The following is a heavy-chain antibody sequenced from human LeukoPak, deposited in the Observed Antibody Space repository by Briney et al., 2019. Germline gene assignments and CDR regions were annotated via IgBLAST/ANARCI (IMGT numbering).Heavy chain of an antibody. CDR1: GGSFSGYY. J-gene: IGHJ3*02. CDR2: INHSGST. D-gene: IGHD6-13*01. CDR3: AREDSRTFDI. Sequence: SETLSLTCAVYGGSFSGYYWSWIRQPPGKGLAWIGEINHSGSTNYNPSLKSRVTISVDTSKNQFSLKLSSVTAADTAVYYCAREDSRTFDIWGQGTMVTVSS. V-gene: IGHV4-34*01.